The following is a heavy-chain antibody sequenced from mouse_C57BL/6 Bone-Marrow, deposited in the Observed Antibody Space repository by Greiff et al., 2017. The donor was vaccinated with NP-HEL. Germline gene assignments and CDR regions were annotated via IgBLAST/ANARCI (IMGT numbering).Heavy chain of an antibody. Sequence: VQLQQSGAELVKPGASVKLSCTASGFNIKDYYMHWVKQRTEQGLEWIGRIDPEDGETKYAPTFQGNATITADTSSNTAYLQLSSLTSEDTAVYYCARNPSPYAMDYWGQGTSVTVSS. CDR3: ARNPSPYAMDY. V-gene: IGHV14-2*01. CDR1: GFNIKDYY. CDR2: IDPEDGET. J-gene: IGHJ4*01.